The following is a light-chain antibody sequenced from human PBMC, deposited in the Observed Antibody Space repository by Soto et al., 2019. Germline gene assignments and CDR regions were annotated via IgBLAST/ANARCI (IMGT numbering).Light chain of an antibody. V-gene: IGKV2-28*01. CDR2: LGS. Sequence: DIVMTQSPLSLPVTPGEPASISCRSSQSLLHSTGRYYLDWYLQKPGQSPQLLIYLGSHRASGVPDRFSGSGSGTDFTLTISRVEAEDVGIYYCIQDLQTPFTFGGGTRVEIK. J-gene: IGKJ4*01. CDR3: IQDLQTPFT. CDR1: QSLLHSTGRYY.